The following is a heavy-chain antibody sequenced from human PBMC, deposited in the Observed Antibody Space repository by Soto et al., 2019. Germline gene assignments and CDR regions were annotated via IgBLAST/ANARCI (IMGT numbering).Heavy chain of an antibody. CDR3: ARDPDYYDSQPFDY. Sequence: GGSLRLSCAASGFTFSSYGMHWVRQAPGKGLEWVAVIWYDGSNKYYADSVKGRFTISRDNSKNTLYLQMNSLRAEDTAVYYCARDPDYYDSQPFDYWGQGTLVTVSS. V-gene: IGHV3-33*01. CDR2: IWYDGSNK. J-gene: IGHJ4*02. D-gene: IGHD3-22*01. CDR1: GFTFSSYG.